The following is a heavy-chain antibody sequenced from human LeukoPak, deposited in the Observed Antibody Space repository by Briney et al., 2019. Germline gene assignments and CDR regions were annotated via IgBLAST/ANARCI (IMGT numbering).Heavy chain of an antibody. Sequence: SETLSLTCSVSGITPFNWSWIRQTPGKGLEWIGHITFTGNTNYNPSLKSRVTISLGTSNNQFSLELKAVTAADTAVYYCAGEGGAPGHTNEFDYWGQGTLVTVSS. J-gene: IGHJ4*02. CDR3: AGEGGAPGHTNEFDY. CDR2: ITFTGNT. D-gene: IGHD1-1*01. CDR1: GITPFN. V-gene: IGHV4-59*01.